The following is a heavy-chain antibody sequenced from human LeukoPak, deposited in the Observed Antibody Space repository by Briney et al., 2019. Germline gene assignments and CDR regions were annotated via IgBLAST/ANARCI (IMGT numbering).Heavy chain of an antibody. CDR3: AKGGHYYGSGSDY. V-gene: IGHV3-23*01. CDR1: GFTFSSYA. CDR2: ISGSGGST. J-gene: IGHJ4*02. Sequence: GGSLRLSCEASGFTFSSYAMSWVRQAPGKGLEWVSAISGSGGSTYYADSVKGRFTISRDNSKNTLYLQMNSLRAEDTAVYYCAKGGHYYGSGSDYWGQGTLVTVSS. D-gene: IGHD3-10*01.